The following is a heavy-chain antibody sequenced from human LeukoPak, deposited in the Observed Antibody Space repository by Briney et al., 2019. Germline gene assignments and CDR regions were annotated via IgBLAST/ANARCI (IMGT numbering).Heavy chain of an antibody. CDR3: AREESGGYFDY. CDR1: GYTFTTRYY. V-gene: IGHV1-46*01. Sequence: GASVKVSCKASGYTFTTRYYMHWVRQVPGQGLEWIGIINTSGGGTNYAQKFQGRVTMTRDTSTSTVYMELGSLTSEDTAVYYCAREESGGYFDYWGQGTLVTVSS. CDR2: INTSGGGT. D-gene: IGHD2-8*02. J-gene: IGHJ4*02.